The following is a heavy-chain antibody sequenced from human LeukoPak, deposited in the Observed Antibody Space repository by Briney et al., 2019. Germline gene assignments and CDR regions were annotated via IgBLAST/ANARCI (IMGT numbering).Heavy chain of an antibody. CDR2: ITSTGRYI. Sequence: GGSLRLSCAVSGFTFSSYSMNWVRQAPGKGLEWVSSITSTGRYIYNADSLKGRFTISRDNAKNSLYLQMNSLGAEDTAVYYCARVKHTSDYYYYMDVWGKGTTVTVSS. J-gene: IGHJ6*03. CDR1: GFTFSSYS. D-gene: IGHD6-19*01. V-gene: IGHV3-21*01. CDR3: ARVKHTSDYYYYMDV.